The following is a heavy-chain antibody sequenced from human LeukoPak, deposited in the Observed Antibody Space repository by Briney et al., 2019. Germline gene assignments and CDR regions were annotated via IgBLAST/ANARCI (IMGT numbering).Heavy chain of an antibody. CDR2: IIPIFGTA. Sequence: WASVKVYCKASGGTFSSYAISWVRQAPGQGLEWMGGIIPIFGTANYAQKFQGRVTITADESTSTAYMELSSLRSEDTAVYYCARGSGHPVWYWGQGTLVTVSS. CDR1: GGTFSSYA. D-gene: IGHD3-16*01. V-gene: IGHV1-69*13. J-gene: IGHJ4*02. CDR3: ARGSGHPVWY.